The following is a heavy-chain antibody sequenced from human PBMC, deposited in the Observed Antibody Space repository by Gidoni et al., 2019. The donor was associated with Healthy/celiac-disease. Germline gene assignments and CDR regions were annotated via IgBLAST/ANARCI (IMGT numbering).Heavy chain of an antibody. CDR2: IYYSGST. CDR3: ARQGAPRIAARPRYFDL. V-gene: IGHV4-39*01. D-gene: IGHD6-6*01. Sequence: QLQLQESGPGLVKPSETLSLTCTVSGGSIRSSSYYWGWIRQPPGKGLEWIGSIYYSGSTYYNPSLKSRVTISVDTSKNQFSLKLSSVTAADTAVYYCARQGAPRIAARPRYFDLWGRGTLVTVSS. CDR1: GGSIRSSSYY. J-gene: IGHJ2*01.